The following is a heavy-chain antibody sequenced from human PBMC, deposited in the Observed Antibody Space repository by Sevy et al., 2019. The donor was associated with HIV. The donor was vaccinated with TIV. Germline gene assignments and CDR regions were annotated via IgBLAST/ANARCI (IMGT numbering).Heavy chain of an antibody. CDR3: ATEMGGTKHFDS. J-gene: IGHJ4*02. V-gene: IGHV1-3*04. D-gene: IGHD1-1*01. CDR2: LNTYNGNT. CDR1: ESTFTYST. Sequence: ASVKVSCQASESTFTYSTLHWVRQAPGQRLEWMGWLNTYNGNTKYSKKFQGRVAFIRDTSANTAYMDLRSLTSQDTATHYWATEMGGTKHFDSWGPGTLVTVSS.